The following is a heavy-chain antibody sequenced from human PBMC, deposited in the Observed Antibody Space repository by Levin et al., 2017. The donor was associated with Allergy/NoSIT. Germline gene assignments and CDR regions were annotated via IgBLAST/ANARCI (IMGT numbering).Heavy chain of an antibody. J-gene: IGHJ1*01. Sequence: RPGGSLRLSCTASGFTFGDYAMSWFRQAPGKGLEWVGFIRGEAYDGTTEYAASVKGRFTISRDDSKSIAYLQMNSLKTGDTAVYYCTRATRDSSNWYRYFQHWGQGTLVTVSS. D-gene: IGHD6-13*01. CDR2: IRGEAYDGTT. CDR3: TRATRDSSNWYRYFQH. CDR1: GFTFGDYA. V-gene: IGHV3-49*03.